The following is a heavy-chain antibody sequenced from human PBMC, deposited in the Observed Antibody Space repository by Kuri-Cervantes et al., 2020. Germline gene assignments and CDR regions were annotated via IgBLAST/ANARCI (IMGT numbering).Heavy chain of an antibody. CDR2: IKQDGSEK. V-gene: IGHV3-7*03. CDR3: ARGKWGYCSSTSCSPYYYYGMDV. J-gene: IGHJ6*02. CDR1: GFTFSSYW. Sequence: GGSLRLSCAASGFTFSSYWMSWVRQAPGKGLEWVANIKQDGSEKYYVDSVKGRFTISRDNAKNSLYLQMNSLRAEDTALYYCARGKWGYCSSTSCSPYYYYGMDVWGQGTTVTVSS. D-gene: IGHD2-2*01.